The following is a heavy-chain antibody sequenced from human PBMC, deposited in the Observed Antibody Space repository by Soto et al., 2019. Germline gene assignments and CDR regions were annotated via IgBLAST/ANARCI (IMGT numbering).Heavy chain of an antibody. V-gene: IGHV3-21*01. J-gene: IGHJ3*02. D-gene: IGHD5-12*01. CDR1: RCYLASSC. CDR3: ARDFYDAESDYESLNAFDI. Sequence: SRGPPRGGSRCYLASSCGNWGPPGSREGREWVSSISSSSSYIYYAASVKGRFTISRDNAKNSLYLQMNSLRAEDTAVYYCARDFYDAESDYESLNAFDIWRQGTMVTVSS. CDR2: ISSSSSYI.